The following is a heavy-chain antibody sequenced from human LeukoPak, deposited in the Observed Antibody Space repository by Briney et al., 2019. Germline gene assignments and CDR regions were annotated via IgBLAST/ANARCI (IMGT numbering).Heavy chain of an antibody. CDR2: MKEDGGEI. Sequence: GGSLRLSCAASGFPFSNYWMSWVRQAPGKGLEWVANMKEDGGEINYVDSVKGRFTISRDDAKNSLYLHMNSLRVEDTAVYYCARDRGYSTFDNWGQGTLVTVSS. V-gene: IGHV3-7*01. CDR1: GFPFSNYW. CDR3: ARDRGYSTFDN. D-gene: IGHD4-23*01. J-gene: IGHJ5*02.